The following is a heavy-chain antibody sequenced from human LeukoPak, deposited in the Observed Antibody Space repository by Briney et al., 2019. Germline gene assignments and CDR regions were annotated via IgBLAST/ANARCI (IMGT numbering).Heavy chain of an antibody. V-gene: IGHV3-66*02. J-gene: IGHJ3*02. CDR2: IYSGGST. CDR1: GFTVSSNY. CDR3: ARTPIVVVIADDAFDI. D-gene: IGHD2-21*01. Sequence: GGSLRLSCAASGFTVSSNYMSWVRQAPGKGLEWVSVIYSGGSTYYADSVKGRFTISRDNSKNTLYLQMNSLRAEDTAVYYCARTPIVVVIADDAFDIWGQGTTVTVSS.